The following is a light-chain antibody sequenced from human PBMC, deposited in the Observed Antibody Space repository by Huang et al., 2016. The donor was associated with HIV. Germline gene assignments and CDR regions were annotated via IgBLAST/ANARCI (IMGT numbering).Light chain of an antibody. CDR1: QYIRSS. CDR3: QQYYTTPRDT. Sequence: DIQMTQSPSSLSASVGDRVTITCRASQYIRSSVAWYQQKPGKAPKLLLFAASRLESGVPSRFSGSGSGTDYTLTISSLQPEDCATYYCQQYYTTPRDTFGQGTRLAIK. CDR2: AAS. J-gene: IGKJ5*01. V-gene: IGKV1-NL1*01.